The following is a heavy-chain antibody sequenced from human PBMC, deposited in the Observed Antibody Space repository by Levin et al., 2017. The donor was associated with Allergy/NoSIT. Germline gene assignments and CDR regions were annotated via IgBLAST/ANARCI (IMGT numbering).Heavy chain of an antibody. V-gene: IGHV3-23*01. J-gene: IGHJ5*02. CDR3: AKFYFGSSDP. D-gene: IGHD3-9*01. CDR1: GFTFSNYD. CDR2: VSGNGRNT. Sequence: PGGSLRLSCAASGFTFSNYDMSWVRQAPGKGLEWVSAVSGNGRNTYYADSVKGRFSISRDNSKNTVYLQMNSLRAEDTALYYCAKFYFGSSDPWGQGTLVTVSS.